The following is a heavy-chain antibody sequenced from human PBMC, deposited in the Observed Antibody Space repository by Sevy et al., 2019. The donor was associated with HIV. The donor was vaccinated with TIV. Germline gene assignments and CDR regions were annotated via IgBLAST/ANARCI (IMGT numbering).Heavy chain of an antibody. CDR2: IFRNFRGVDVT. CDR1: GFTFSTYA. Sequence: GGSLRLSCTTSGFTFSTYAMTWGRQAPGKGLEWVSTIFRNFRGVDVTYYADSVKGRFTISRDSSRNTLYLQMNSLRAEDTAIYYCAGARYDSSGSFDAFDIWGQGTMVTVSS. V-gene: IGHV3-23*01. CDR3: AGARYDSSGSFDAFDI. D-gene: IGHD3-22*01. J-gene: IGHJ3*02.